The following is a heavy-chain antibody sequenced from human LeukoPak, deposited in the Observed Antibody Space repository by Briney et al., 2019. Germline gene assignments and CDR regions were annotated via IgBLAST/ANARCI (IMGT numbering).Heavy chain of an antibody. V-gene: IGHV3-53*01. Sequence: PGGSLRLSCAASGFTASSNYMSWVRQAQGKGLEWVSVIYSGGSTYYADSVKGRFTISRDNSKNTLYLQMNSLRAEDTAVYYCARDRGYYDSSGYITLGAFDIWGQGTMVTVSS. D-gene: IGHD3-22*01. J-gene: IGHJ3*02. CDR1: GFTASSNY. CDR3: ARDRGYYDSSGYITLGAFDI. CDR2: IYSGGST.